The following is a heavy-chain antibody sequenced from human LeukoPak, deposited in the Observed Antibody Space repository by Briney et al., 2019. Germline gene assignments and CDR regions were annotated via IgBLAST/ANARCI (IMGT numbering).Heavy chain of an antibody. J-gene: IGHJ6*03. CDR2: IYSGGST. D-gene: IGHD1-14*01. Sequence: GGSLRLSCAASGFTVSSNYMSWVRQAPGKGLEWVSVIYSGGSTYYADSVKGRFTISRDNSKNTLYLQMNSLRAEDTAVYYCASEQYRGEPMDVWGKGTTVTVSS. CDR3: ASEQYRGEPMDV. V-gene: IGHV3-53*01. CDR1: GFTVSSNY.